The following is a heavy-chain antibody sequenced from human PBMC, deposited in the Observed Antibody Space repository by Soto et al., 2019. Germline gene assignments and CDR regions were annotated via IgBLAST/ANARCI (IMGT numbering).Heavy chain of an antibody. CDR3: ARDPRGYSGYVAYYYGMDV. Sequence: ASVKVSCKASGYTLTDYYMHWVRQAPGQGLEWMGWINPNTGDTNYAQKFQGRVTMTRDTSISTAYMELSRLRSDDTAVYYCARDPRGYSGYVAYYYGMDVWGQGTTVTVSS. CDR2: INPNTGDT. V-gene: IGHV1-2*02. CDR1: GYTLTDYY. J-gene: IGHJ6*02. D-gene: IGHD5-12*01.